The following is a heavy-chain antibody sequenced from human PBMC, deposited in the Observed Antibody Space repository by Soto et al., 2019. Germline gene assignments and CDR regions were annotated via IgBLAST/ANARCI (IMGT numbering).Heavy chain of an antibody. CDR2: IYYSGST. J-gene: IGHJ5*01. Sequence: NLSLPCTVSCGSISSGDYYWICIRQPPGKGLEWIGYIYYSGSTYYNPSLKSRVTISVDTSKNQFSLKLSSVTAADTAVYYCASGNSLWFGSWGQGTLVTVSS. V-gene: IGHV4-30-4*01. CDR1: CGSISSGDYY. CDR3: ASGNSLWFGS. D-gene: IGHD1-7*01.